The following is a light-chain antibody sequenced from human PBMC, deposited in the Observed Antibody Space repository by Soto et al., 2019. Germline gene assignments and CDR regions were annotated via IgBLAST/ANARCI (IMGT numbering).Light chain of an antibody. CDR1: ESISSY. CDR2: AAS. Sequence: DIPMTQSPSSLSASVGDRVTITCRASESISSYLNWYQQKPGKAPKLLIYAASSLHSGVPSRFSGSGSGTDLTLTISSLQPEDFATYYCQQSYSTPYTFGQGTKLEIK. CDR3: QQSYSTPYT. J-gene: IGKJ2*01. V-gene: IGKV1-39*01.